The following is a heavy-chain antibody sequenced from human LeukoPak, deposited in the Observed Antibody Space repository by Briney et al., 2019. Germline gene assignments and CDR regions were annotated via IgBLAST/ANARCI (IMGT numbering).Heavy chain of an antibody. CDR3: ASVPSPPYYYYMDV. J-gene: IGHJ6*03. D-gene: IGHD6-6*01. CDR2: IYYSGST. Sequence: PSETLSLTCTVSGGSISSSSYYWGWIRQPPGKGLEWIGSIYYSGSTYYNPSLKSRVTISVDTSKNQFSLKLSSVTAADTAVYYCASVPSPPYYYYMDVWGKGTTVIVSS. V-gene: IGHV4-39*07. CDR1: GGSISSSSYY.